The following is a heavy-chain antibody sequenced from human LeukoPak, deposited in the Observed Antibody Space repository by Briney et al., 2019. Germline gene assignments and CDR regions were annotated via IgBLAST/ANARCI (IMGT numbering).Heavy chain of an antibody. Sequence: PGGSLRLSCAASGFTVSSNYMSWVRQAPGKGLEWVSVIYSDGSTYYADSVKGRFTLSRDNSKNTLYLQMNSLRAEDTAVYYCARDGYSYDYVYYYYMDVWGKGTTVAVSS. D-gene: IGHD5-18*01. J-gene: IGHJ6*03. CDR3: ARDGYSYDYVYYYYMDV. CDR1: GFTVSSNY. V-gene: IGHV3-66*02. CDR2: IYSDGST.